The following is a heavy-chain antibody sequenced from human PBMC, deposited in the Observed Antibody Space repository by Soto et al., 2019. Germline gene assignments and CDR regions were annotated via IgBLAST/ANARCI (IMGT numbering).Heavy chain of an antibody. Sequence: QVQLVESGGGVVQPGRSLRLSCVASGFTFSTYGMHWVRQAPGKGLEWVAVIPYDGKNKYYADSVKGRLTISRDNSKNTVYLQMGRLRGEDTAVYYCAKGQHCSSTSCYFYHYGMDVWGQGTTVAVTS. CDR2: IPYDGKNK. CDR3: AKGQHCSSTSCYFYHYGMDV. CDR1: GFTFSTYG. V-gene: IGHV3-30*18. D-gene: IGHD2-2*01. J-gene: IGHJ6*02.